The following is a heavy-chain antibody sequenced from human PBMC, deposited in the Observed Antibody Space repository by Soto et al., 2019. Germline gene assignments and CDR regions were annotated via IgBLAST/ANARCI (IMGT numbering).Heavy chain of an antibody. CDR1: GFTLRRNG. D-gene: IGHD3-10*01. Sequence: SLAPFCAASGFTLRRNGVSWVRKAPGKGLEWLATIKTDASEKKYVDSVKGRFTVSRDNAKNSLYLQMDSLRAEDTAVYYCARDSGSRSGSSVNHYLDCRGRGTLVTVSS. V-gene: IGHV3-7*01. CDR3: ARDSGSRSGSSVNHYLDC. J-gene: IGHJ4*01. CDR2: IKTDASEK.